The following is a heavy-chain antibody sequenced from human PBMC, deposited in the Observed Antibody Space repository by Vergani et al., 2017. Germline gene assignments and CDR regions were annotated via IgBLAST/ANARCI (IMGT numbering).Heavy chain of an antibody. CDR2: IYSGGST. Sequence: EVQLVESGGGLVQPGGSLRLSCAASGFTVSSNYMSWVRQALGKGLEWVSVIYSGGSTYYADSVKGRFTISRDNSKNTLYLQMNSLRAEDTAVYYCARDPGGYCSSTSCYGEGFDYWGQGTLVTVSS. D-gene: IGHD2-2*01. J-gene: IGHJ4*02. CDR1: GFTVSSNY. V-gene: IGHV3-66*01. CDR3: ARDPGGYCSSTSCYGEGFDY.